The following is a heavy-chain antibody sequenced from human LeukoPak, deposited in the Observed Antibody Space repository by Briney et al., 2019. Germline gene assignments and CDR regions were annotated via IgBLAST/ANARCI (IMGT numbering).Heavy chain of an antibody. J-gene: IGHJ4*02. D-gene: IGHD6-19*01. CDR2: IYYSGST. CDR3: ARVRRTYSSGWYGEFDY. V-gene: IGHV4-59*01. CDR1: GGSFSGYY. Sequence: SETLSLTCAVYGGSFSGYYWSWIRQPPGKGLEWIGYIYYSGSTNYNPSLKSRVTISVDTSKNQFSLKLSSVTAADTAVYYCARVRRTYSSGWYGEFDYWGQGTLVTVSS.